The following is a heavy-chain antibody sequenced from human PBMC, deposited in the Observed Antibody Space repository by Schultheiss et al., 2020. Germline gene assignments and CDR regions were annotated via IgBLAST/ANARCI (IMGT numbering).Heavy chain of an antibody. V-gene: IGHV4-31*11. D-gene: IGHD3-22*01. CDR1: GGSFSGYY. Sequence: SETLSLTCAVYGGSFSGYYWSWIRQHPGKGLEWIGYIYYSGSTYYNPSLKSRVTISVDTSKNQFSLKLSSVTAEDTAVYYCARAGYYDSSFEFYFDYWGQGILVTVSS. CDR2: IYYSGST. CDR3: ARAGYYDSSFEFYFDY. J-gene: IGHJ4*02.